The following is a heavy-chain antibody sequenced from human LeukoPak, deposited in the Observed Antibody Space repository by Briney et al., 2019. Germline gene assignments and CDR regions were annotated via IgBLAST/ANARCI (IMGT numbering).Heavy chain of an antibody. D-gene: IGHD2-15*01. Sequence: GASVEVSCKASGYTFTGYYMHWVRQAPGQGLEWMGRINPNSGGTNYAQKFQGRVTMTRDTSISTAYMELSRLRSDDTAVYYCAREAFRVVVVAATKNWFDPWGQGTLVTVSS. J-gene: IGHJ5*02. CDR2: INPNSGGT. CDR3: AREAFRVVVVAATKNWFDP. CDR1: GYTFTGYY. V-gene: IGHV1-2*06.